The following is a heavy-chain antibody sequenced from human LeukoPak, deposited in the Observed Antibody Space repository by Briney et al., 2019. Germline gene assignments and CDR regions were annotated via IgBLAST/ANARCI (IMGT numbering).Heavy chain of an antibody. Sequence: PGRSLRLSCAASGFSFDDYVMHWVRQVPGKGLEWVSGISWNSASIGYADSVKGRFTISRDNAKNFLYLQMNSLRVEGTALYYCAKDIRGATVTDYGMDVWGQGTTVTVSS. CDR2: ISWNSASI. J-gene: IGHJ6*02. V-gene: IGHV3-9*01. D-gene: IGHD4-17*01. CDR3: AKDIRGATVTDYGMDV. CDR1: GFSFDDYV.